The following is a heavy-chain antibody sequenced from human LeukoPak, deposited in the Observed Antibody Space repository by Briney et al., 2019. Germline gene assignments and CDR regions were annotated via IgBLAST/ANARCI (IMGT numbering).Heavy chain of an antibody. CDR1: GGSISSYY. J-gene: IGHJ4*02. CDR3: TRFAHDGSGYRPDY. CDR2: IFYTGTT. Sequence: SETLSLTCTVSGGSISSYYWSWIRQPPGKGLEWIGWIFYTGTTNYNPSLKGRATISVDTSKSQFSLKLNSVSAADTAVYYCTRFAHDGSGYRPDYWGQGTLVTVSS. D-gene: IGHD3-22*01. V-gene: IGHV4-59*08.